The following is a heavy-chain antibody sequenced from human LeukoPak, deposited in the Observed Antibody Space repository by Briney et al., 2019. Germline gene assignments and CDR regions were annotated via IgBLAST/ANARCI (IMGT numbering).Heavy chain of an antibody. CDR3: ARGKYDSGGYYLDY. V-gene: IGHV4-34*01. CDR2: INHSGTT. J-gene: IGHJ4*02. D-gene: IGHD3-22*01. CDR1: GESFSGYY. Sequence: SETLSLTCAVYGESFSGYYWSWIRQPPGKGLTWIGEINHSGTTNYNPSLKSRVTISLDTSKGQFSLMLSSVTAADTAVYYCARGKYDSGGYYLDYWGQGTLVTVSS.